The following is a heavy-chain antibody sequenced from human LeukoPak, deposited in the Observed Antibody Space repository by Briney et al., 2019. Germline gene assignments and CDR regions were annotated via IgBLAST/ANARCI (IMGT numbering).Heavy chain of an antibody. CDR1: GFALRTSW. CDR2: IKEDGSEK. D-gene: IGHD3-10*01. J-gene: IGHJ4*02. Sequence: GRSLRLSCAASGFALRTSWMSWVRQAPGKGLEWVANIKEDGSEKNYVDSVKGRFTISRDNAENSLYLQMNSLRAEDTAVYYCAKDGGGPLDWGQGTLVTVSS. CDR3: AKDGGGPLD. V-gene: IGHV3-7*01.